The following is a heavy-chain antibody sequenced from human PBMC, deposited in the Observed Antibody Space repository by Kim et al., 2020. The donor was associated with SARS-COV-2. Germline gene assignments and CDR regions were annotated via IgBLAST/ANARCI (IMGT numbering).Heavy chain of an antibody. D-gene: IGHD3-9*01. J-gene: IGHJ4*01. CDR2: IIPIFGTA. V-gene: IGHV1-69*13. CDR1: GGTFSSYA. CDR3: ARGFFGYDILTGYPYYFAY. Sequence: SVKVSCKASGGTFSSYAISWVRQAPGQGLEWMGGIIPIFGTANYAQKFQGRVTITADESTSTAYMELSSLGSEDTAVYHCARGFFGYDILTGYPYYFAYWGHGALVPVCS.